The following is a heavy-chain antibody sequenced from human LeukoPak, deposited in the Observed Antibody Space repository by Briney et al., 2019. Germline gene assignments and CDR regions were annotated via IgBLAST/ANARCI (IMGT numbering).Heavy chain of an antibody. Sequence: PGGSLRLSCAASGFTFSSYSMNWVRQAPGKGLEWVSSISSSSSYIYYADSVKGRFTISRDNAKNSLYLQMNSLRAEDTAVYYCASIVVVPAAPGGYWGQGTLVTVSS. J-gene: IGHJ4*02. CDR2: ISSSSSYI. CDR1: GFTFSSYS. V-gene: IGHV3-21*01. CDR3: ASIVVVPAAPGGY. D-gene: IGHD2-2*01.